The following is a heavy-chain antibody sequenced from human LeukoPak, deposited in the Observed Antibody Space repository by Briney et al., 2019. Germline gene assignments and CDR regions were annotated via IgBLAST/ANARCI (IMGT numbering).Heavy chain of an antibody. Sequence: ASVKVSCKASGYTFTGYYMHWVRQAPGQGLEWMGWINPNSGGTNYAQKFQGRVTMTRDTSISTAYMELSRLRSDDTAVYYCAGALKVDTAMVTSYYYYYMDVWGKGTTVTVSS. D-gene: IGHD5-18*01. V-gene: IGHV1-2*02. J-gene: IGHJ6*03. CDR2: INPNSGGT. CDR1: GYTFTGYY. CDR3: AGALKVDTAMVTSYYYYYMDV.